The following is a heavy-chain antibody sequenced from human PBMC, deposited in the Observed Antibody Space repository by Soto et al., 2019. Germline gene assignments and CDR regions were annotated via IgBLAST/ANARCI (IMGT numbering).Heavy chain of an antibody. D-gene: IGHD3-10*01. CDR1: GFTFSDHY. Sequence: GESLKISCAASGFTFSDHYMDWVRQAPGKGLEWVGRIRNTANSYTTTNAASVKDRFTISRDDSRNSLYLQMNSLKTEDTVVYYCVRVRAGGAFGIWGQGPMVAVSS. J-gene: IGHJ3*02. V-gene: IGHV3-72*01. CDR2: IRNTANSYTT. CDR3: VRVRAGGAFGI.